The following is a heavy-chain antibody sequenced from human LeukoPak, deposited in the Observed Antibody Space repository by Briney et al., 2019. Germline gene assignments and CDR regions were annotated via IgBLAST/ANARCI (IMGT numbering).Heavy chain of an antibody. D-gene: IGHD2-21*02. CDR2: ISGSGGST. Sequence: GGSLRLSCAASGFTFTDYAMNWVRQAPGKGLEWLSAISGSGGSTYYADSIQGRFTISRDNSKNTLYLQMNSLRAEDTAVYYCARTPYPYCGGDCGDYWGQGTLVTVSS. CDR1: GFTFTDYA. J-gene: IGHJ4*02. CDR3: ARTPYPYCGGDCGDY. V-gene: IGHV3-23*01.